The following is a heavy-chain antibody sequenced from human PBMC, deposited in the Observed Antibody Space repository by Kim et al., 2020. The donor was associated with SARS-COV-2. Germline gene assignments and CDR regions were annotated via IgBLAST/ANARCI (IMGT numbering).Heavy chain of an antibody. D-gene: IGHD2-2*01. Sequence: GGSLRLSCAASGFTFSNYWTHWVRLAPGKGLVWVSRIYSDGTSANYADPVKGSFTISRDNAKNTLLLQMNNLTAEDTAVYYCARASSNSCFYWGQGTLVT. J-gene: IGHJ4*01. CDR2: IYSDGTSA. V-gene: IGHV3-74*01. CDR3: ARASSNSCFY. CDR1: GFTFSNYW.